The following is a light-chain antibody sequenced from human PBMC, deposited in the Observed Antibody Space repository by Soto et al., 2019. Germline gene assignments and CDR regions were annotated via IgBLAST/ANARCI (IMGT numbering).Light chain of an antibody. J-gene: IGLJ2*01. CDR3: QVWEATGDQVV. CDR2: YDS. CDR1: NVGSRS. V-gene: IGLV3-21*01. Sequence: SYELTQPPSVSVAPGETARISCGGNNVGSRSVNWYQQKPGQAPFLVIYYDSDRHSGIPERFSGSNSGNTATLIISRVEAGDEADYYCQVWEATGDQVVFGGGTQLTVL.